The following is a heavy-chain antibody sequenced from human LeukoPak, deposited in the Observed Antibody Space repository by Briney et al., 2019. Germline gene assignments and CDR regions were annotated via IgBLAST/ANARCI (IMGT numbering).Heavy chain of an antibody. V-gene: IGHV1-69*13. J-gene: IGHJ1*01. Sequence: SVKVSCTASVGTFNSYAISWVRQAPGQGLEWMGGIIPIFGTANYAQKFQGRVTITADESTSTAYMELSSLRSEDTAVYYCARDGYYYDSSGYTPPEYFQHWGQGTLVTVSS. CDR3: ARDGYYYDSSGYTPPEYFQH. CDR1: VGTFNSYA. D-gene: IGHD3-22*01. CDR2: IIPIFGTA.